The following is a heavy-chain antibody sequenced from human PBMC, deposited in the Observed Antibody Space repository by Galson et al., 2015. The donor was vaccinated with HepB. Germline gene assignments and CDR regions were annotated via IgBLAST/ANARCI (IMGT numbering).Heavy chain of an antibody. D-gene: IGHD2-21*02. CDR3: AREDCGGDCSFGGSFDY. CDR1: GFTFSIYS. J-gene: IGHJ4*02. Sequence: SLRLSCAASGFTFSIYSMNWVRQAPGKRLEWVSYISFDANTIYYADSVKGRFTISRGNAKNSLYLQMNSPRAEDTAVYYCAREDCGGDCSFGGSFDYWGQGTLVTVSS. V-gene: IGHV3-48*04. CDR2: ISFDANTI.